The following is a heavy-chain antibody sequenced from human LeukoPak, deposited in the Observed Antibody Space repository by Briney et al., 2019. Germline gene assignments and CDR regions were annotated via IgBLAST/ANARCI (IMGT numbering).Heavy chain of an antibody. CDR1: GFTFSSYG. J-gene: IGHJ4*02. Sequence: QSGGSLRLSCAASGFTFSSYGMHWVRQAPGKGLEWVAFIRYDGSNKYYADSVKGRFTISRDNSKNTLYLQMNSLRAEDTAVYYCAKFGSSTSGFWGQGTLVTVSS. D-gene: IGHD2-2*01. CDR2: IRYDGSNK. V-gene: IGHV3-30*02. CDR3: AKFGSSTSGF.